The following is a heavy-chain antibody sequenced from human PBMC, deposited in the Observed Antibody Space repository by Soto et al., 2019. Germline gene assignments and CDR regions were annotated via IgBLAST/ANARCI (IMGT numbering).Heavy chain of an antibody. Sequence: ASVKVSCKASGYTFTGYYMHWVRQAPGQGLEWMGWINPNSGGTNYAQKFQGWVTMTRDTSISTAYMELSRLRSDDTAVYYCATDPLPYDYPSSPYDGMDVCGQGTTVTVS. D-gene: IGHD3-16*01. J-gene: IGHJ6*02. CDR2: INPNSGGT. V-gene: IGHV1-2*04. CDR3: ATDPLPYDYPSSPYDGMDV. CDR1: GYTFTGYY.